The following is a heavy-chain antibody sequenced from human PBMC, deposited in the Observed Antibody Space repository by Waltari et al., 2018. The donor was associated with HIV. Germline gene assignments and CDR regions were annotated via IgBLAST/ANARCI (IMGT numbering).Heavy chain of an antibody. CDR2: ISGFSADRR. Sequence: QIHLVQSGAEVKKPGASVKVSCKASGYTFRDYGIDWVRQAPGQGLEWMGWISGFSADRRNYAQKFQGRVTLSTNTSTTTAYIELRSLRSDDTAIYYCARGSLLGNWLDPWGQGTLVTVSS. D-gene: IGHD3-10*01. CDR3: ARGSLLGNWLDP. V-gene: IGHV1-18*01. J-gene: IGHJ5*02. CDR1: GYTFRDYG.